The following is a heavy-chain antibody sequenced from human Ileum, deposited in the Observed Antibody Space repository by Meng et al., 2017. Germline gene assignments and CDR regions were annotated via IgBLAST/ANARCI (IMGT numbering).Heavy chain of an antibody. V-gene: IGHV3-23*01. D-gene: IGHD5-12*01. J-gene: IGHJ4*02. Sequence: EVQGLESGGGWVQPGGSLRLSCAVSGFTFRNYAMSWVRQAPGKGLEWVSLITDVGRDTYYADSVKGRVTISRDNSRNTLYLLIHNLRAEDTAVYYCAKQAGSGYGLDYFDFWGQGTLVTVSS. CDR2: ITDVGRDT. CDR1: GFTFRNYA. CDR3: AKQAGSGYGLDYFDF.